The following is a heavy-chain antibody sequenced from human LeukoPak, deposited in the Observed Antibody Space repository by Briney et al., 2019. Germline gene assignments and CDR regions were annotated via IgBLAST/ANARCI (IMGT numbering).Heavy chain of an antibody. CDR1: GFTFSSYA. CDR3: ANRVVVIAIEGFWFDP. V-gene: IGHV4-34*08. Sequence: PGGSLRLSCAASGFTFSSYAMSWIRQPPGKGLEWIGEINHSGSTNYNPSLKSRVTISVDTSKDQFSLKLSSVTAADTAVYYCANRVVVIAIEGFWFDPWGQGTLVTVSS. CDR2: INHSGST. J-gene: IGHJ5*02. D-gene: IGHD2-21*01.